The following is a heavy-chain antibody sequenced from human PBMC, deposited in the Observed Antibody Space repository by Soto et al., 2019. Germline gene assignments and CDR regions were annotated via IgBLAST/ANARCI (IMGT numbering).Heavy chain of an antibody. Sequence: PGGSLRLSCAASGFTFSSYAMSWVRQAPGKGLEWVSDISGSGGGTYYADSVKGRFTISRDNSKNTLYLQMNSLRAEDTAVYYCAKDLVRDIVVVVAATEDAFDIWGQGTMVTVSS. V-gene: IGHV3-23*01. J-gene: IGHJ3*02. CDR2: ISGSGGGT. CDR3: AKDLVRDIVVVVAATEDAFDI. D-gene: IGHD2-15*01. CDR1: GFTFSSYA.